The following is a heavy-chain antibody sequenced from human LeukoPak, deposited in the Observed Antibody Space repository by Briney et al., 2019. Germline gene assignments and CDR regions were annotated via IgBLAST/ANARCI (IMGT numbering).Heavy chain of an antibody. Sequence: PSQTLSLTCTVSGGSISSGGYYWSWIRQHPGKGLEWIGYIYYSGSTYYNPSLKGRVTISVDTSKNQFSLKLSSVTAADTAVYYCARRYCSGGSCYFDYWGQGTLVTVSS. V-gene: IGHV4-31*03. J-gene: IGHJ4*02. CDR1: GGSISSGGYY. D-gene: IGHD2-15*01. CDR2: IYYSGST. CDR3: ARRYCSGGSCYFDY.